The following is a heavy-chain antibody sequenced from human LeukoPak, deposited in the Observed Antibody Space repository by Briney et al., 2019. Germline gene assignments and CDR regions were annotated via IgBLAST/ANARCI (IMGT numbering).Heavy chain of an antibody. Sequence: GGSLRLSCAVSGFTLSNCGMHWVRQAPGKGLEWLAGISHDGGNKYYADSVKGRFTISRDNSKNTLDLQMNSLRAEDTALYYCAKETMVTLGSYFHYWGQGTQVTVSS. D-gene: IGHD4-23*01. CDR1: GFTLSNCG. J-gene: IGHJ4*02. CDR3: AKETMVTLGSYFHY. V-gene: IGHV3-30*02. CDR2: ISHDGGNK.